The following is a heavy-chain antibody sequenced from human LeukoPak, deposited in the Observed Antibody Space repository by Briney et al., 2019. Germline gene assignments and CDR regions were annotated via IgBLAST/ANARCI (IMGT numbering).Heavy chain of an antibody. J-gene: IGHJ3*02. CDR3: ARDPNGDYIGAFDM. Sequence: PGGSLRLSCAASGFTFSSYSMNWVRQAPGKGLEWVSSISSSSSYIYYADSVKGRFTISGDNAKNSLYLQMNSLRAEDTAVYYCARDPNGDYIGAFDMWGPGTMVTVSS. CDR2: ISSSSSYI. V-gene: IGHV3-21*01. CDR1: GFTFSSYS. D-gene: IGHD4-17*01.